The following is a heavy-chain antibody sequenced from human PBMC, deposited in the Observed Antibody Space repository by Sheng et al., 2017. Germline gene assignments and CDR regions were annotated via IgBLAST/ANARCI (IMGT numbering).Heavy chain of an antibody. D-gene: IGHD3-10*01. CDR2: IIPILGIA. Sequence: QVQLVQSGAEVKKPGSSVKVSCKASGGTFSSYAISWVRQAPGQGLEWMGGIIPILGIANYAQKFQGRVTITADKSTSTAYMELSSLRSEDTAVYYCARGRGGRRRILMVRGRYWAXVVSGADGTGTSTVRPPGRCDS. V-gene: IGHV1-69*04. CDR1: GGTFSSYA. J-gene: IGHJ5*01. CDR3: ARGRGGRRRILMVRGRYWAXVVSGADGTGTSTVRPPGRCDS.